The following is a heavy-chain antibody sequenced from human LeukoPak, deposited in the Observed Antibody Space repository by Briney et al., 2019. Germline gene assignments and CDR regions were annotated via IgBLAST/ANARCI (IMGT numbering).Heavy chain of an antibody. V-gene: IGHV1-2*02. CDR3: ARVSVGRSEIVVVPAAKGGYYYYYMDV. Sequence: GASVKVSCKASGYTFTGYYMHWVRQAPGQGLEWMGWINPNSGGTNYAQKFQGRVTMTRDTSISTAYMELSRLRSDDTAVYYCARVSVGRSEIVVVPAAKGGYYYYYMDVWGKGTTVTVSS. J-gene: IGHJ6*03. CDR1: GYTFTGYY. D-gene: IGHD2-2*01. CDR2: INPNSGGT.